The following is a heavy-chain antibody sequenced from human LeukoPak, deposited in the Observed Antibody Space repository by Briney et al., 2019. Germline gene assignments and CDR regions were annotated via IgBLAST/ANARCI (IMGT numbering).Heavy chain of an antibody. D-gene: IGHD6-19*01. CDR1: GYRFTNYW. V-gene: IGHV5-51*01. CDR2: TYPGGSDT. Sequence: GESLKISCKGSGYRFTNYWIGWVRQMPGKGLEWMGITYPGGSDTIYSPSFQGQVTISVDKSISTAYLQWSSLKASDTATYYCARQLAVAGNFDYWGQGTLVTVSS. CDR3: ARQLAVAGNFDY. J-gene: IGHJ4*02.